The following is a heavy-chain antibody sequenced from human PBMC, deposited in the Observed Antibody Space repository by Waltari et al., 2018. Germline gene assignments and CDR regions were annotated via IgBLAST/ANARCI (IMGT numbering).Heavy chain of an antibody. CDR3: ARGSSQRGVGYTGD. CDR1: GVSFSGYY. V-gene: IGHV4-34*01. CDR2: INHSGGT. D-gene: IGHD5-12*01. Sequence: QVQLQQWGAGLLKPSETLSLTCAVYGVSFSGYYYAWFRQPPGKGLEWIGEINHSGGTKYNPSLKSRVTISPDTSKNQFSLKLTSVTAADTAVYYCARGSSQRGVGYTGDWGQGTLVTVSS. J-gene: IGHJ4*02.